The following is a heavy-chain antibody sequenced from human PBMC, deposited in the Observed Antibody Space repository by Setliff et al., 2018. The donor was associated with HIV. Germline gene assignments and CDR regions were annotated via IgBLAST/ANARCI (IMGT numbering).Heavy chain of an antibody. CDR2: INHSGST. D-gene: IGHD1-20*01. CDR3: VRDRGITGRVFLWFDP. V-gene: IGHV4-34*01. J-gene: IGHJ5*02. Sequence: PSETLSLTCAVYGGSFSGYYWNWIRQPPGKGLEWIGAINHSGSTNYNPSLNGRVTMAVDTFKDQFSLKLNSVTAADTAVYYCVRDRGITGRVFLWFDPWGQGSLVTVSS. CDR1: GGSFSGYY.